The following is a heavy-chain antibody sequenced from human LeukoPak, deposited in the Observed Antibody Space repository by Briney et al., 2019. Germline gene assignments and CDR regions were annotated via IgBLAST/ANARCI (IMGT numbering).Heavy chain of an antibody. J-gene: IGHJ5*02. Sequence: SQTLSLTCTVSGGSISSGRYYWSWIRQHPGKGLEWIGYIYYSGSTYYNPSLKSRVTISVDTSKNQFSLKLSSVTAADTAVYYCARDGGYCSSTSGSSRLGFDPWGQGTLVTVSS. CDR2: IYYSGST. CDR1: GGSISSGRYY. CDR3: ARDGGYCSSTSGSSRLGFDP. D-gene: IGHD2-2*01. V-gene: IGHV4-31*03.